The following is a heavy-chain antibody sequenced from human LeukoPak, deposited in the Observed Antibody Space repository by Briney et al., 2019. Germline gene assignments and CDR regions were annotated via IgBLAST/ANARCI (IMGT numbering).Heavy chain of an antibody. CDR3: ARGTDSSGYYSVDY. D-gene: IGHD3-22*01. CDR1: GFTFSSYA. V-gene: IGHV3-30-3*01. J-gene: IGHJ4*02. CDR2: ISYDGSNK. Sequence: TGGSLRLSCAASGFTFSSYAMHWVRQAPGKGLEWVAVISYDGSNKYYADSVKGRFTISRDNSKNTLYLQMNSLRAEDTAVYYCARGTDSSGYYSVDYWGQGTLVTVSS.